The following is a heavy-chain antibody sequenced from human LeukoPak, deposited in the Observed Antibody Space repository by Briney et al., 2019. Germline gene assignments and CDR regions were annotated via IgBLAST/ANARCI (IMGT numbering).Heavy chain of an antibody. CDR1: GGSISSGGYY. CDR3: ARENGDSSGGEGNFDY. Sequence: PSETLSLTCTVSGGSISSGGYYWSWISQHPGKGLEWIGYIYYSGSTYYNPSLKSRVTISVDTSKNQFSLKLSSVTAADTAVYYCARENGDSSGGEGNFDYWGQGTLVTVSS. V-gene: IGHV4-31*03. CDR2: IYYSGST. J-gene: IGHJ4*02. D-gene: IGHD6-19*01.